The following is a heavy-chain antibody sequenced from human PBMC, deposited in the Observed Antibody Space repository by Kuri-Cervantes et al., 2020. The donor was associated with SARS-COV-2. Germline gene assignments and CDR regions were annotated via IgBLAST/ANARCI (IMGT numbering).Heavy chain of an antibody. V-gene: IGHV1-46*01. Sequence: ASVKVSCKASGYTLTSNYMHWVRQAPGQGLEWMGVIDPSVGTINYAQKLQGRVTMTTDTSTSTAYMELRSLRSDDTAVYYCARDLDPAAVHVIDYWGQGTLVTVSS. CDR3: ARDLDPAAVHVIDY. D-gene: IGHD6-13*01. J-gene: IGHJ4*02. CDR2: IDPSVGTI. CDR1: GYTLTSNY.